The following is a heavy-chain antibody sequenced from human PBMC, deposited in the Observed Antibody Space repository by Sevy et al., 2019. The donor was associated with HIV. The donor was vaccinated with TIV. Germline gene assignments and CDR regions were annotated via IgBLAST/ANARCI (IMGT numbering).Heavy chain of an antibody. CDR2: INPNSGDT. CDR3: ARSGGYYNGAFDY. J-gene: IGHJ4*02. D-gene: IGHD3-10*01. CDR1: GYTFTSYF. V-gene: IGHV1-2*06. Sequence: ASVKVSCKTSGYTFTSYFMHWVRLAPGLGPEWMGRINPNSGDTNYAQKFEDRVTMTRDTSISTAYMELSSLRADDTAVYYCARSGGYYNGAFDYWVQGTLVTVSS.